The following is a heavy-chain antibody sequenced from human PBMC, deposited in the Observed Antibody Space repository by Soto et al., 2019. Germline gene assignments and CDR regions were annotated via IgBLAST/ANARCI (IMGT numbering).Heavy chain of an antibody. CDR2: IWYDGTKK. J-gene: IGHJ4*02. Sequence: LRLSCEASGFTFSSYAIHWVRQAPDTGLEWVAVIWYDGTKKYYSDSVRGRFTISRDDSKNTVYLQMNNLGADDTAVYYCARDRWFGELSTFYFDHWGQGTQVTVSS. D-gene: IGHD3-10*01. V-gene: IGHV3-33*01. CDR3: ARDRWFGELSTFYFDH. CDR1: GFTFSSYA.